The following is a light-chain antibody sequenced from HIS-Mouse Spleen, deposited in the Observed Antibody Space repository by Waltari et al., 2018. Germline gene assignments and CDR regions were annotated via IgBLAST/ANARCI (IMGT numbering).Light chain of an antibody. Sequence: QSALTQPASVSGSPGQSITIPCTGTSSDVGRYNLVSWYQQHPSKAPKLRIYEGSKRPSGVSNRFSGSKSGNTASLTISGLQAEDEADYYCCSYAGSSTSVVFGGGTKLTVL. CDR3: CSYAGSSTSVV. V-gene: IGLV2-23*01. CDR1: SSDVGRYNL. J-gene: IGLJ2*01. CDR2: EGS.